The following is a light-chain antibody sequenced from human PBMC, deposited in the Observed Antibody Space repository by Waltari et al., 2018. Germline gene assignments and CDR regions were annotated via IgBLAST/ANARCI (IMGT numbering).Light chain of an antibody. Sequence: SSELAQPPSVSVSPGQTARTPCSGAAMTTHQSSPYQQKSAHAPVLVIYEDTKRPSGIPERFYGSRSGTMATWTSSGAQLDDEAVYYFYSTDTSGNREWVFGAGTKLTIL. CDR2: EDT. CDR1: AMTTHQ. CDR3: YSTDTSGNREWV. V-gene: IGLV3-10*01. J-gene: IGLJ3*02.